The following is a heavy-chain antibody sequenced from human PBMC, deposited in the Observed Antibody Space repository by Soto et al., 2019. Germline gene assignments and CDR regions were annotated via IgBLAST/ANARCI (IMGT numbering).Heavy chain of an antibody. J-gene: IGHJ4*02. CDR1: GGSISNAAYS. V-gene: IGHV4-30-2*01. Sequence: QLQLQESGSGLVKPSHTLSLTCTVSGGSISNAAYSWSWIRQPPGKGLEWIGYIYPSGMPFYNPSLRSRVTISIDRSNDQFSLNLKSVTAADTAVYSCARERGGYGLFDSWGQGTLVTVSS. D-gene: IGHD5-18*01. CDR2: IYPSGMP. CDR3: ARERGGYGLFDS.